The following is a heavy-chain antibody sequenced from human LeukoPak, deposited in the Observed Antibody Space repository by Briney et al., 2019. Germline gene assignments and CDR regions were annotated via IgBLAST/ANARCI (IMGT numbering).Heavy chain of an antibody. CDR3: ATPAAGPRAEYSLY. Sequence: GGSLRLSCAASGFTFSSYSMNWVRQAPGKGLEWVSSISYTSEYIYYTDLVKGRFTTSRDNAKNSLDLQMNSLRAEDTAVYYCATPAAGPRAEYSLYRGQGTLVTVSS. CDR1: GFTFSSYS. CDR2: ISYTSEYI. V-gene: IGHV3-21*01. D-gene: IGHD6-13*01. J-gene: IGHJ1*01.